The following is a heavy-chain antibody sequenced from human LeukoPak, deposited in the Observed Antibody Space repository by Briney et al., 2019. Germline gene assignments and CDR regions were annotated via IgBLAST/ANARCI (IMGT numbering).Heavy chain of an antibody. J-gene: IGHJ4*02. CDR1: GGSLSGYD. D-gene: IGHD6-13*01. CDR3: ARDVDSSSWYGGGPFDY. V-gene: IGHV4-34*01. Sequence: SETLCLTCAVYGGSLSGYDWSWIRQPPGKGLGWIGESNHSGSTNYNPSLKSRVTIAVDTSKNQFSLKLNSVTAADTAVYYCARDVDSSSWYGGGPFDYWGQGTLVTVSS. CDR2: SNHSGST.